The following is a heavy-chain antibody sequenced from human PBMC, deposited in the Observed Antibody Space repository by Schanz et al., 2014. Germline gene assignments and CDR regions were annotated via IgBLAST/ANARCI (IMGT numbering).Heavy chain of an antibody. CDR1: GFTFNSYA. V-gene: IGHV3-23*04. CDR3: AKQIHYDILTVTRN. J-gene: IGHJ4*02. CDR2: LSGSGGST. Sequence: EVQLVESGGGLVKPGGSLRLSCAASGFTFNSYAMSWVRQAPGKGLEWVSALSGSGGSTYYADSVKGRFTISRDNSKNTLYLQMNSLRAEDTAVYYCAKQIHYDILTVTRNWGQGTLVNGSS. D-gene: IGHD3-9*01.